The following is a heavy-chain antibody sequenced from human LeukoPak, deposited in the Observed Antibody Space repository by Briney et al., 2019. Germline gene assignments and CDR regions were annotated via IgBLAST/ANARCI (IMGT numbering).Heavy chain of an antibody. J-gene: IGHJ2*01. Sequence: PGGSLRLSCAASGFTFDDYAMHWVRHAPGKGLEWVSGISWNSGSIGYADSVKGRFTISRDNAKNSLYLQMNSLRAEDTALYYCAKVEAAAGYWYFDLWGRGTLVTVSS. CDR2: ISWNSGSI. CDR1: GFTFDDYA. CDR3: AKVEAAAGYWYFDL. D-gene: IGHD6-13*01. V-gene: IGHV3-9*01.